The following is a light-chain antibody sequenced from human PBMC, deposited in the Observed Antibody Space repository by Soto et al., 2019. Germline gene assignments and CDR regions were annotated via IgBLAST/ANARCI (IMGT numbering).Light chain of an antibody. J-gene: IGKJ1*01. CDR2: GTS. V-gene: IGKV1-5*03. Sequence: DIHMTQSPSTLSASVGDRVTITCRASQSISIWLAWYQQKPGRAPNLLIYGTSSLESGVPTRFSGSGSGTEFTLTISSPQPDYFATYYCQHYNDYSWTFGQGTKVEIK. CDR1: QSISIW. CDR3: QHYNDYSWT.